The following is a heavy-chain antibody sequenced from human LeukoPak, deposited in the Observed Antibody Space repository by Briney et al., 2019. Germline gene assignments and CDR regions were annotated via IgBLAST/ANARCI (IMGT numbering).Heavy chain of an antibody. CDR2: IYYSGST. Sequence: SETLSLTCTVSGGSISSYYWSWIRQPPGKGLEWIGYIYYSGSTNYNPSLKSRVTISVDTSKNQFSLKLSSVTAADTAVYYCAGGACGGDCYPLYYDYGMDVWGQGTTVTVSS. J-gene: IGHJ6*02. V-gene: IGHV4-59*01. CDR3: AGGACGGDCYPLYYDYGMDV. CDR1: GGSISSYY. D-gene: IGHD2-21*02.